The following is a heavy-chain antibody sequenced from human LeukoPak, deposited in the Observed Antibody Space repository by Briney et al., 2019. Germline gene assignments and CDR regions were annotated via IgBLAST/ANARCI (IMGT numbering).Heavy chain of an antibody. CDR3: ARLYGVRAFDY. D-gene: IGHD4-17*01. CDR2: INPNSGGT. Sequence: EASVKVSCKASGYTFTGYYMHWVRQAPGQGLEWMGWINPNSGGTNYAQKFQGRVTMTRDTSISTAYMELSRLRSDDTAVYCCARLYGVRAFDYWGQGTLVTVSS. CDR1: GYTFTGYY. J-gene: IGHJ4*02. V-gene: IGHV1-2*02.